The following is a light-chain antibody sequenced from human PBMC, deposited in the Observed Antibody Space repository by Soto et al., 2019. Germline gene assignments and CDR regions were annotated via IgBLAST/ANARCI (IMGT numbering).Light chain of an antibody. Sequence: EIVLTQSPPTLSLSPGESATLSCRASQSVSSYFSWYQQKPGQAPRLVIYDASNRATGIPPRFSGSGPGTDFTLTISSLEPEDFAVYYCQQRINWPPMFTFGQGTKLEIK. CDR1: QSVSSY. V-gene: IGKV3-11*01. CDR3: QQRINWPPMFT. J-gene: IGKJ2*01. CDR2: DAS.